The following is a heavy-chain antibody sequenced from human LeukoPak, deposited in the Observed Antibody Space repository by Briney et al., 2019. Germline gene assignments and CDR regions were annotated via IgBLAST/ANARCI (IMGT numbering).Heavy chain of an antibody. Sequence: SETLSLTCTVSGGAISGGYYWGWIRQPPGKGLEWIGYIYYSGNPFYNPSLRSRVTLSVDTSKRQCSLRRTSMTAADTAVYYCARGELIAAAAHDGFDIWGQGTMVTVSS. J-gene: IGHJ3*02. V-gene: IGHV4-31*03. CDR2: IYYSGNP. CDR3: ARGELIAAAAHDGFDI. CDR1: GGAISGGYY. D-gene: IGHD2-15*01.